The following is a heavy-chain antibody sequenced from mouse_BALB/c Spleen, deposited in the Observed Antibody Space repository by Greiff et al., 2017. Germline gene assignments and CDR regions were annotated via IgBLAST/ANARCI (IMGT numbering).Heavy chain of an antibody. D-gene: IGHD1-2*01. V-gene: IGHV1-69*02. CDR2: IYPSDSYT. CDR3: TRWGLRPYFDY. Sequence: QVQLQQSGAELVRPGASVKLSCKASGYTFTSYWINWVKQRPGQGLEWIGNIYPSDSYTNYNQKFKDKATLTVDKSSSTAYMQLSSPTSEDSAVYYCTRWGLRPYFDYWGQGTTLTVSS. J-gene: IGHJ2*01. CDR1: GYTFTSYW.